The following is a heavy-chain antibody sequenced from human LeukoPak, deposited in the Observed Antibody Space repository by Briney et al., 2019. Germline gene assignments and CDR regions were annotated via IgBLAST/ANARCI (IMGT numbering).Heavy chain of an antibody. CDR3: AKAIYDSSGYYRDY. V-gene: IGHV3-9*01. J-gene: IGHJ4*02. Sequence: GGSLRLSCAASGFTFNRNGMHWVRQAPGKGLEWVSGISWNSGSIGYADSVKGRFTISRDNAKNSLYLQMNSLRAEDTALYYCAKAIYDSSGYYRDYWGQGTLVTVSS. CDR1: GFTFNRNG. CDR2: ISWNSGSI. D-gene: IGHD3-22*01.